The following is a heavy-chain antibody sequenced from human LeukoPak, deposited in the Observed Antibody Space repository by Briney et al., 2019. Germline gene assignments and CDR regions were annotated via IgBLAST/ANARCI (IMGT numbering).Heavy chain of an antibody. CDR3: TSESIHNGYSYGQFDY. J-gene: IGHJ4*02. CDR1: GFTFSGSA. CDR2: IRSKANSYAT. Sequence: GGSLRLSCAASGFTFSGSAMHWVRQASGKGLEWVGRIRSKANSYATAYAASVKGRFTVSRDDSKNTAYLQMNSLKTEDTAVYYCTSESIHNGYSYGQFDYWGQGTLVTASS. V-gene: IGHV3-73*01. D-gene: IGHD5-18*01.